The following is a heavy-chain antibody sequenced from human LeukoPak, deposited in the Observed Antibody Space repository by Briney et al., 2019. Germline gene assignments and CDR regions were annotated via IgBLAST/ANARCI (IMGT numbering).Heavy chain of an antibody. CDR1: GFTFSSYG. J-gene: IGHJ4*02. D-gene: IGHD5-18*01. Sequence: GGSLRLSCAASGFTFSSYGMHGVRQAPGKGLEWVAVIWYDGSNKYYADSVKGRFTISRDNSKNTLYLQMNSLRAEDTAVYYCARDWNGIQLWLGYYFDYWGQGTLVTVSS. V-gene: IGHV3-33*01. CDR2: IWYDGSNK. CDR3: ARDWNGIQLWLGYYFDY.